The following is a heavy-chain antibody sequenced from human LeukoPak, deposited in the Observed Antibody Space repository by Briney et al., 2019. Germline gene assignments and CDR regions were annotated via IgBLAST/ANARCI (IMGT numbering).Heavy chain of an antibody. J-gene: IGHJ4*02. Sequence: ASVKVSCKASGYTFTGYYMHWVRQAPGQGLEWMEWINPNSGGTNYAQKFQGRVTMTRDTSISTAYMELSRLRSDDTAVYYCATRWGYCSSTSCLTFDYWGQGTLVTVSS. CDR3: ATRWGYCSSTSCLTFDY. CDR1: GYTFTGYY. CDR2: INPNSGGT. V-gene: IGHV1-2*02. D-gene: IGHD2-2*01.